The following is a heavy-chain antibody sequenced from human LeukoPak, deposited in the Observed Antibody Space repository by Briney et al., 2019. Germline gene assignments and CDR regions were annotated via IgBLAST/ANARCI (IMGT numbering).Heavy chain of an antibody. J-gene: IGHJ4*02. CDR2: INSDGSST. V-gene: IGHV3-74*01. CDR1: GFTFSSYW. Sequence: GGSLRLPCAASGFTFSSYWMHWVRQAPGKGLVWVSRINSDGSSTSYADSVKGRFTISRDNAKNTLYLQMNSLRAEDTAVYYCATEGYCSGGSCYSYVFYWGQGTLVTVSS. D-gene: IGHD2-15*01. CDR3: ATEGYCSGGSCYSYVFY.